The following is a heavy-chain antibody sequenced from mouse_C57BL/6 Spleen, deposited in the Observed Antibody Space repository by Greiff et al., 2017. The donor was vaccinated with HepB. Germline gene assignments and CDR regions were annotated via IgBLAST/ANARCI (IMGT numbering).Heavy chain of an antibody. D-gene: IGHD2-4*01. CDR3: ARSLYDYQAWFAY. V-gene: IGHV2-2*01. J-gene: IGHJ3*01. Sequence: VQLVESGPGLVQPSQSLSITCTVSGFSLTSYGVHWVRQSPGKGLEWLGVIWSGGSTDYNAAFISRLSISKDNSKSQVFFKMNSLQAEDTAIYYCARSLYDYQAWFAYWGQGTLVTVSA. CDR1: GFSLTSYG. CDR2: IWSGGST.